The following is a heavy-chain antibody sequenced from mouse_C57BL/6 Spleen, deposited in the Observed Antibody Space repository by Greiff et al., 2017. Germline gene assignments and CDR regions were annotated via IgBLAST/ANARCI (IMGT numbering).Heavy chain of an antibody. J-gene: IGHJ2*01. D-gene: IGHD2-4*01. CDR3: ARFLHCDYYRGDY. CDR1: GYSFTGYF. V-gene: IGHV1-20*01. Sequence: EVQVVESGPELVKPGESVKLSCKASGYSFTGYFMNWVMQSHGKSLEWIGCINPYSGDTFYNQKFKGKATLTVDKSSSTAHMELRSLTSEDSAVYYCARFLHCDYYRGDYWGQGTTLTVSS. CDR2: INPYSGDT.